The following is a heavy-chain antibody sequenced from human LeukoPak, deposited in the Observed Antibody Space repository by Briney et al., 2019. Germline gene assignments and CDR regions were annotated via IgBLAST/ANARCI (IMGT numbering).Heavy chain of an antibody. V-gene: IGHV3-33*06. CDR1: GFTFSNYG. D-gene: IGHD2-15*01. CDR2: ISYGETEK. CDR3: AKVRGWGRQLGYYFDY. Sequence: PGRSLRLSCEPHGFTFSNYGMHWVRQPPGKGLEWVAFISYGETEKQYADSVKGRFAISRDDSKNTLFLQMNSLRDEDTAIYYCAKVRGWGRQLGYYFDYWGQGTLVTVSS. J-gene: IGHJ4*02.